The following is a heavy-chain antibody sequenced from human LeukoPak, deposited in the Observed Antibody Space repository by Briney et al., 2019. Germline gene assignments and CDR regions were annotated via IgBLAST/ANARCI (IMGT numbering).Heavy chain of an antibody. J-gene: IGHJ3*02. CDR1: GGSISSSSYY. V-gene: IGHV4-39*07. Sequence: SETLSLTCTVSGGSISSSSYYWGWIRQPPGKGLEWIGSIYYSGSTYYNPSLKSRVTISVDTSKNQFSLKLSSVTAADTAVYYCARGPMKYYDILTGYQSNAFDIWGQGTMVTVSS. CDR2: IYYSGST. D-gene: IGHD3-9*01. CDR3: ARGPMKYYDILTGYQSNAFDI.